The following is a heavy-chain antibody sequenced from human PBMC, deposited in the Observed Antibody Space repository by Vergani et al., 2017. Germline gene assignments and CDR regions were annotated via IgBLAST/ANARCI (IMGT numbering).Heavy chain of an antibody. CDR2: IYTSGST. J-gene: IGHJ4*02. Sequence: QVQPQESGPGLVKPSQTLSLTCTVSGGSISSGSYYWSWIRQPAGKGLEWIGRIYTSGSTNYNPSLKSRGTISVDTSKNQFSLKLSSVTAADTAVYYCAGASRGSGIIDYWGQGTLVTVSS. D-gene: IGHD3-10*01. CDR1: GGSISSGSYY. V-gene: IGHV4-61*02. CDR3: AGASRGSGIIDY.